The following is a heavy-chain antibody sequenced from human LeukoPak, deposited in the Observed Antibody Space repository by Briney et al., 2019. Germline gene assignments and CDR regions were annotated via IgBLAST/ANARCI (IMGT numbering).Heavy chain of an antibody. Sequence: SETLSLTCTVSSGSISSYYWSWIRQPPGKGLEWIGYIYYTGSTNYNPSLKSRVTMSVDTSKNQFSLNLSSVTAADTAVYYCARHGPYLGRLGWFDPWGQGTLVTVSS. CDR2: IYYTGST. CDR3: ARHGPYLGRLGWFDP. V-gene: IGHV4-59*08. J-gene: IGHJ5*02. CDR1: SGSISSYY. D-gene: IGHD1-26*01.